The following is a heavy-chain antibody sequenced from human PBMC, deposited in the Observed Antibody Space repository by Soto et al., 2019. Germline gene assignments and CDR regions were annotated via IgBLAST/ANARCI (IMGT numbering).Heavy chain of an antibody. D-gene: IGHD3-10*01. Sequence: ASVKVSCKASGYTFTSYGISWVRQAPGQGLEWMGWISAYNGNTNYAQKLQGRVTMTTDTSTSTAYMELRSLRSDDTAVYYCARDMSARDYGSGSYHYYYGMDVWGQGTTVTVSS. J-gene: IGHJ6*02. CDR2: ISAYNGNT. CDR1: GYTFTSYG. V-gene: IGHV1-18*04. CDR3: ARDMSARDYGSGSYHYYYGMDV.